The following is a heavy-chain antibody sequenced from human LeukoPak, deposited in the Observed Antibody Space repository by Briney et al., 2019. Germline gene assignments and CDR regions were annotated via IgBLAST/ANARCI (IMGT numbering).Heavy chain of an antibody. D-gene: IGHD2-8*02. CDR1: GYTFASYG. CDR2: ISAYNGNT. J-gene: IGHJ5*02. V-gene: IGHV1-18*01. CDR3: ASVVYARWFDP. Sequence: ASVKVSCKASGYTFASYGISWVRQAPGQGLEWMGWISAYNGNTNYAQKLQGRVTMTTDTSTSTAYMELRSLRSDDTAVYYCASVVYARWFDPWGQGTLVTVSS.